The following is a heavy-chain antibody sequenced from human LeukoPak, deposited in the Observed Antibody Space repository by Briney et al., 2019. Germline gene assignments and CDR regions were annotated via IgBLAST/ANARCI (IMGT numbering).Heavy chain of an antibody. CDR2: IRGGSNT. J-gene: IGHJ3*01. CDR3: ARDQDYAFDV. Sequence: PGGSLRLSCTASGFTFSSYTFNWVRQAPGQGLEWISYIRGGSNTDYADSVKGRFTISRDDAKNSLYLQMNSLRAEDTALYFCARDQDYAFDVWGQGTMVTVSS. V-gene: IGHV3-48*01. CDR1: GFTFSSYT.